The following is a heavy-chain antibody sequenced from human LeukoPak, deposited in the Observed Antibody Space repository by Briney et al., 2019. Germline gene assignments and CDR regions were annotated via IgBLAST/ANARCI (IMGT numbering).Heavy chain of an antibody. V-gene: IGHV3-15*01. CDR3: AAVSVDYGDSSFDF. CDR2: IKSKTDGGTT. CDR1: GFTFSNAW. J-gene: IGHJ4*02. D-gene: IGHD4-17*01. Sequence: PGGSLRLSCAASGFTFSNAWMSWVRQAPGKGLEGVGRIKSKTDGGTTDYAEPVKGRFTISRDDSKKTLYLQMNSLKTEDTALYYCAAVSVDYGDSSFDFWGQGTLVTVSS.